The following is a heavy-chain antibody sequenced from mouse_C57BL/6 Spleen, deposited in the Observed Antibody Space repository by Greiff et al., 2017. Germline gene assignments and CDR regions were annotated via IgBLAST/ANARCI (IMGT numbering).Heavy chain of an antibody. V-gene: IGHV1-64*01. D-gene: IGHD2-4*01. Sequence: QVQLQQPGAELVKPGASVKLSCKASGYTFTSYWMHWVKQRPGQGLEWIGMIHPNSGSTNYNEKFKSKATLTVDKSSSTAYMQLSSLTSEDSAVYYCARDDYDYDGRYFDIWGTGTTVTVSS. CDR3: ARDDYDYDGRYFDI. J-gene: IGHJ1*03. CDR2: IHPNSGST. CDR1: GYTFTSYW.